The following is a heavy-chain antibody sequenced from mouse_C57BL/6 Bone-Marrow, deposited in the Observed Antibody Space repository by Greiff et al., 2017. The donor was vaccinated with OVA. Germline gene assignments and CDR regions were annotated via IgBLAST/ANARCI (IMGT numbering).Heavy chain of an antibody. CDR2: IYPGSGST. Sequence: VQLQQPGAELVKPGASVKISCKASGYTFTSSWITWVKQRPGQGLEWIGDIYPGSGSTNYNEKFKSKATLTVDTSSSTAYMQLSSLTSEDSAVYYCAREGLRPRDYWGQGTTLTVSS. J-gene: IGHJ2*01. D-gene: IGHD2-4*01. V-gene: IGHV1-55*01. CDR3: AREGLRPRDY. CDR1: GYTFTSSW.